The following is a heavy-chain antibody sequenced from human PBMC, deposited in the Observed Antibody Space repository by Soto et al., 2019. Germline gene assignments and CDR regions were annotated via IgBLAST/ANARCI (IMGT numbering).Heavy chain of an antibody. CDR3: VSIRYNGHDYRGYFDC. CDR2: MNPNSGDA. J-gene: IGHJ4*02. D-gene: IGHD5-12*01. V-gene: IGHV1-8*01. CDR1: GYTFVGYD. Sequence: QVQLVQSGAEVKKPGASVKVSCKASGYTFVGYDINWVRQATGQGPEWIGWMNPNSGDAGYAQKFQGRVTMTRNTSTSTAYMEVSSLRSEDTAVYYCVSIRYNGHDYRGYFDCWGQGTLVTVSS.